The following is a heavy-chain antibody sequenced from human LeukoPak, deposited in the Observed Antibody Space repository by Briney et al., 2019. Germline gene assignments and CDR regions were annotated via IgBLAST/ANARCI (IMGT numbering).Heavy chain of an antibody. CDR3: ARDNMRSYLDY. D-gene: IGHD3-16*02. V-gene: IGHV4-31*03. CDR2: IYYSGNT. CDR1: GGSISSGGYY. J-gene: IGHJ4*02. Sequence: SETLSLTCTVSGGSISSGGYYWSWIRQHPGKGLEWTGYIYYSGNTFYNPSLKSRVTLSVDTSKNQFSLNLSSVTAADTAVYFCARDNMRSYLDYWGQGTLVTVSS.